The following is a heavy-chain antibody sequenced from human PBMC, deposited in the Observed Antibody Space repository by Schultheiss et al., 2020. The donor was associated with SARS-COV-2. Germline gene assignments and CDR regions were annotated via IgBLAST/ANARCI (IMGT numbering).Heavy chain of an antibody. Sequence: GGSLRLSCAASGFTFSSYSMNWVRQAPGKGLEWVSSISSSGSTIYYADSVKGRFTISRDNAKNSLYLQMNSLRAEDTAVYYCARDPHYCSSTSCHTWYYGMDVWGQGTTVTVSS. CDR1: GFTFSSYS. V-gene: IGHV3-48*04. CDR2: ISSSGSTI. D-gene: IGHD2-2*02. J-gene: IGHJ6*02. CDR3: ARDPHYCSSTSCHTWYYGMDV.